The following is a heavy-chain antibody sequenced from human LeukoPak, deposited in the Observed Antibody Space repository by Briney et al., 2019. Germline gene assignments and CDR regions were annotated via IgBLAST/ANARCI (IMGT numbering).Heavy chain of an antibody. V-gene: IGHV4-59*08. J-gene: IGHJ4*02. CDR2: IYYSGST. Sequence: SETLSLTCTVSGGSISNYYWSWIQQPPGKGLEWIGYIYYSGSTNYNPSLKSRVTISVDTSKNQFSLRLSSVTAADTAMYFCARGILRDYYDSSGFYHRGGVGYWGQGTLVTVSS. CDR3: ARGILRDYYDSSGFYHRGGVGY. D-gene: IGHD3-22*01. CDR1: GGSISNYY.